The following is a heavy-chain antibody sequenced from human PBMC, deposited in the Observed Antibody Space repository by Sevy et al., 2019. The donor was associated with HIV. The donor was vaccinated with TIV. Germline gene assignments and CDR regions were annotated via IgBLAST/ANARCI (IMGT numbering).Heavy chain of an antibody. D-gene: IGHD2-21*01. CDR2: VHYSGRT. CDR3: ARGRDGHNYSSDY. V-gene: IGHV4-59*01. Sequence: SETLSLTCTVSGGSMTGYYWSWIRQSPEKGLEYIGYVHYSGRTNYTPPFKSRVTISVDTAKNQFSLKVTSVTAADTAVYYCARGRDGHNYSSDYWGQGTLVTVSS. J-gene: IGHJ4*02. CDR1: GGSMTGYY.